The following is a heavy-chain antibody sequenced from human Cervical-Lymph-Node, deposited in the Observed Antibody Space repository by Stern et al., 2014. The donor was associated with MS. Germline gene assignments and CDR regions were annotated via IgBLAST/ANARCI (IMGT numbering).Heavy chain of an antibody. CDR1: GFSFSRYA. V-gene: IGHV3-33*01. CDR2: IWYDGSNP. Sequence: VQLDESGGGEVPPGRSLRLSCAASGFSFSRYAMHWVRQAPGKGLEWVALIWYDGSNPYYADSVTGRFTISRDNFKNTLYLQMNSLRAEDTAVYYCASAYSSSHYYFDYWGQGTLVTVSS. CDR3: ASAYSSSHYYFDY. D-gene: IGHD6-13*01. J-gene: IGHJ4*02.